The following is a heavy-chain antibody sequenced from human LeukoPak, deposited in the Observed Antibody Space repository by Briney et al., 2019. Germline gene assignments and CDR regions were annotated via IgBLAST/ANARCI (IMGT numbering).Heavy chain of an antibody. CDR2: ISSSSSYI. Sequence: AGSLRLSCAASGFTFSSNSMNWVRQAPGKGLEWVSSISSSSSYIYYADSVKGRFTISRDNAKKSLYLQMNSLRAEDTAVYYCARDLRGSYGMDVWGQGTTVTVSS. CDR1: GFTFSSNS. J-gene: IGHJ6*02. V-gene: IGHV3-21*01. CDR3: ARDLRGSYGMDV.